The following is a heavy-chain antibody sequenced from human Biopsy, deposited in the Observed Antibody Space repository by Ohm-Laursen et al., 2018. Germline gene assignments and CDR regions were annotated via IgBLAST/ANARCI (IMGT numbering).Heavy chain of an antibody. D-gene: IGHD3-10*01. V-gene: IGHV4-4*07. CDR2: LFSSGTT. Sequence: SDTLSLTCTVSGGSINSYYWSWMRQPAGKGLEWIGRLFSSGTTNYSPSLNNRVTVSVDTSKNQFFLRLTSVNAADTAVYYCVRGGSGSFPFDYWGPGTLVTVSS. CDR1: GGSINSYY. CDR3: VRGGSGSFPFDY. J-gene: IGHJ4*02.